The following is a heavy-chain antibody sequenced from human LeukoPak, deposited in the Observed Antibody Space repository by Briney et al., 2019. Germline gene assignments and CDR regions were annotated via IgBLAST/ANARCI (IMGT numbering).Heavy chain of an antibody. CDR3: ARVGYCSGGSCYSGYYYGMDV. D-gene: IGHD2-15*01. Sequence: APVTVSCKASGGTFSSYAISWVRQAPGQGLEWMGRIIPILGIANYAQKFQGRVTITADKSTSTAYMELSSLRSEDTPVYYCARVGYCSGGSCYSGYYYGMDVWGQGTTVTVSS. CDR2: IIPILGIA. CDR1: GGTFSSYA. J-gene: IGHJ6*02. V-gene: IGHV1-69*04.